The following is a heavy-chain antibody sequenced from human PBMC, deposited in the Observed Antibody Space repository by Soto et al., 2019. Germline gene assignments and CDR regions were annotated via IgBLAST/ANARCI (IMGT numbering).Heavy chain of an antibody. CDR2: LYHSGST. Sequence: QVQLQESGPGLVKPSGTLSLTCAVSSGSISSSNWWSWVRQRPGKGLEWIGELYHSGSTNYNPSLRSRVIISVDKSKNQFSLKLSAVTVADTAVYYFSRHGYRGYLSLGFDYWGRGNLVTVSS. CDR1: SGSISSSNW. V-gene: IGHV4-4*02. J-gene: IGHJ4*02. CDR3: SRHGYRGYLSLGFDY. D-gene: IGHD5-12*01.